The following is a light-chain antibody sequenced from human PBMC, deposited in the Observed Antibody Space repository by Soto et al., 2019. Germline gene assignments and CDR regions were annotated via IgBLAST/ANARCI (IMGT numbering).Light chain of an antibody. J-gene: IGKJ4*01. CDR1: RNINNF. Sequence: DIQMTQSPSSLSASVGDRVTITCRASRNINNFLNWYQQKPGIAPKPLIYAASSLQSGVPSRFSASVSGTDITLTISSLQPDDFATYYCQQSYSTLTFGGGTKVEIK. CDR3: QQSYSTLT. V-gene: IGKV1-39*01. CDR2: AAS.